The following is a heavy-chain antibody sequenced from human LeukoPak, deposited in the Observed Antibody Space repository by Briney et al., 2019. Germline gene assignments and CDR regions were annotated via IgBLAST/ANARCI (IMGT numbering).Heavy chain of an antibody. V-gene: IGHV4-59*01. CDR1: GGSISSYY. D-gene: IGHD3-22*01. CDR3: AREVQNYYDSSGHEGWFDP. J-gene: IGHJ5*02. Sequence: PSETLSLTCTVSGGSISSYYWSWIRQPPGKGLEWIGYIYYSGSTNYNPSLKSRVTISVDTSKNQFSLKLSSVTAADTAVYYCAREVQNYYDSSGHEGWFDPWGQGTLVTVSS. CDR2: IYYSGST.